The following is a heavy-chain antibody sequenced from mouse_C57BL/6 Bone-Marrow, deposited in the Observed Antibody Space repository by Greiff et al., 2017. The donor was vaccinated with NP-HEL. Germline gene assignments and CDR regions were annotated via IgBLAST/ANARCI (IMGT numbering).Heavy chain of an antibody. J-gene: IGHJ2*01. D-gene: IGHD1-1*01. V-gene: IGHV1-7*01. CDR1: GYTFTSYW. Sequence: VKLQESGAELAKPGASVKMSCKASGYTFTSYWMHWVKQRPGQGLEWIGYINPSTGYTEYNQKFKDKATLTADKSSSTAYMQLSSLTSEDSAVYYCASGGYGSRNYWGQGTTLTVSS. CDR3: ASGGYGSRNY. CDR2: INPSTGYT.